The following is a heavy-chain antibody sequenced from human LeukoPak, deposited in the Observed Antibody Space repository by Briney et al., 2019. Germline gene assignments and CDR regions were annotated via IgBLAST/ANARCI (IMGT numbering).Heavy chain of an antibody. CDR1: GGTFSSYA. D-gene: IGHD2-21*01. V-gene: IGHV1-69*13. Sequence: SVKVSCKASGGTFSSYAISGVRQAPGQGLEWMGGIIPIFGTANYAQKFQGRVTITADESTSTAYMELSSLRSDDTAVCYSVRAPNCGGDCDHWGQGTLVTVSS. CDR2: IIPIFGTA. J-gene: IGHJ4*02. CDR3: VRAPNCGGDCDH.